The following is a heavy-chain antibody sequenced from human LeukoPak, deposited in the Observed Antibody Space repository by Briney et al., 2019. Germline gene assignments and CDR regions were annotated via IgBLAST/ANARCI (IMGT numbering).Heavy chain of an antibody. D-gene: IGHD3-3*01. J-gene: IGHJ5*02. CDR2: IYYSGST. V-gene: IGHV4-39*02. CDR1: GGSISSSTYY. CDR3: ARDHLANLASRLFDP. Sequence: SETLSLTCTVSGGSISSSTYYWGWIRQSPGKGLEWIGSIYYSGSTYYNPSLQSRVTMSVDTSKNQFSLKLSSVTAADTAVYYCARDHLANLASRLFDPWGQGTLVTVSS.